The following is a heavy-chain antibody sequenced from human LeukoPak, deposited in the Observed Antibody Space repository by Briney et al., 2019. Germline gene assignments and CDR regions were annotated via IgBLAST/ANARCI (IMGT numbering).Heavy chain of an antibody. CDR3: ARALSWTTESYYYMDV. D-gene: IGHD3/OR15-3a*01. CDR2: MNPNSGNT. V-gene: IGHV1-8*01. Sequence: ASVKVSCKASGYTFTSYDINWVRQATGQGLEWMGWMNPNSGNTGYAQKFQGRVTMTKNTSISAAYMDLSSLRSEDTAVYYCARALSWTTESYYYMDVWGKGTTVTVSS. J-gene: IGHJ6*03. CDR1: GYTFTSYD.